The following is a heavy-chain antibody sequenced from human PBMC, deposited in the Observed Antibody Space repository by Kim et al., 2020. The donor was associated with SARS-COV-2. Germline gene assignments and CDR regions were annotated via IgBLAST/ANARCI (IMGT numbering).Heavy chain of an antibody. Sequence: GGSLRLSCAASGFTFSSYAMSWVRQAPGKGLEWVSAISGSGGSTYYADSVKGRFTISRDNSKNTLYLQMNSLRAEDTAVYYCAKGLWFGELEHGMDVWGQGTTVTVSS. D-gene: IGHD3-10*01. CDR3: AKGLWFGELEHGMDV. CDR2: ISGSGGST. V-gene: IGHV3-23*01. J-gene: IGHJ6*02. CDR1: GFTFSSYA.